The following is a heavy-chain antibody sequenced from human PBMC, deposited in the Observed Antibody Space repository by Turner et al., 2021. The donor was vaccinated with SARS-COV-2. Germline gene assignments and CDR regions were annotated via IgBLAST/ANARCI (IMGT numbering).Heavy chain of an antibody. CDR2: VVPIFGKS. Sequence: QVHLVQSGAAVKTPGSAVKVSCKVSGDKFSTNGIRWVRQAPGKGLEWMGGVVPIFGKSNYAQKFQGRVTITADELTTTAYMELSRLTSEDTAVYFCAREGYSGHFDHWGQGTLVTVSS. CDR3: AREGYSGHFDH. CDR1: GDKFSTNG. V-gene: IGHV1-69*01. D-gene: IGHD4-4*01. J-gene: IGHJ4*02.